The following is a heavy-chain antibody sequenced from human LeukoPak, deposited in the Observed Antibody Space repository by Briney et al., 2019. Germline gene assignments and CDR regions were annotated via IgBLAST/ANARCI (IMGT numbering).Heavy chain of an antibody. CDR1: GYTFTSYY. V-gene: IGHV1-2*02. CDR2: INPNSGGT. J-gene: IGHJ4*02. D-gene: IGHD5-24*01. CDR3: ARDLNDGDGYNPYFDY. Sequence: GASVKVSCKASGYTFTSYYMHWVRQAPGQGLEWMGWINPNSGGTNYAQKFQGRVTMTRDTSISTAYMELSRLRSDDTAVYYCARDLNDGDGYNPYFDYWGQGTLVTVSS.